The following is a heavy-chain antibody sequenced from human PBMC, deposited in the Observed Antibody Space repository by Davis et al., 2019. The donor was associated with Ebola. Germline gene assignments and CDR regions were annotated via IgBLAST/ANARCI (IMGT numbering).Heavy chain of an antibody. V-gene: IGHV4-59*08. CDR1: GGSVSNYY. J-gene: IGHJ4*02. CDR3: ARAKTYSVY. CDR2: IYYRGST. Sequence: SETLSLTCTVSGGSVSNYYWSWIRQPPGKGLEWIGYIYYRGSTNYNPSLKSRVTILVDTSKNQFSLKLSSVTAADTAVYYCARAKTYSVYWGQGTLVTVSS.